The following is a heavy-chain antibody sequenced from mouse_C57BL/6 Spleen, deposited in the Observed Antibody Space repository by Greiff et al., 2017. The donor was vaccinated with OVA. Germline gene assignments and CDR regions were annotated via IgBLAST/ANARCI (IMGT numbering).Heavy chain of an antibody. CDR3: AREDDYDARAWFAY. J-gene: IGHJ3*01. CDR1: GYTFTSYW. CDR2: INPSNGGT. V-gene: IGHV1-53*01. D-gene: IGHD2-4*01. Sequence: VKLMQPGTELVKPGASVKLSCKASGYTFTSYWMHWVKQRPGQGLEWIGNINPSNGGTNYNEKFKSKATLTVDKSSSTAYMQLSSLTSEDSAVYYCAREDDYDARAWFAYWGQGTLVTVSA.